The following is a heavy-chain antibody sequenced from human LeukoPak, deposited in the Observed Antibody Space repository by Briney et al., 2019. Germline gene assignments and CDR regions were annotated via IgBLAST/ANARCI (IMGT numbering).Heavy chain of an antibody. D-gene: IGHD5-18*01. J-gene: IGHJ4*02. CDR1: GGSISSYY. CDR2: IYTSGST. CDR3: ARDEGGYSYVKINYFDY. Sequence: SETLSLTCTVSGGSISSYYWSWIRQPAGKGLEWIGRIYTSGSTNYNPSLKSRVTMSVDTSKNQFSLKLSSVTAADTAVYYCARDEGGYSYVKINYFDYWGQGTLVTVSS. V-gene: IGHV4-4*07.